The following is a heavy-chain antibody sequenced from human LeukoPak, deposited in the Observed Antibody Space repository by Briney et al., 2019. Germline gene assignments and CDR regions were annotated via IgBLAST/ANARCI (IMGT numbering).Heavy chain of an antibody. CDR1: GYSFTSYW. D-gene: IGHD6-13*01. J-gene: IGHJ3*02. V-gene: IGHV5-51*01. Sequence: GESLKISCQGSGYSFTSYWIGWVRQMPGKGLEWMGIIYPSDSDTRYSPSFQGQVTISADKSISTAYLQWSSLEASDTAMYYCARLPISWYSPFDIWGQGTMVTVSS. CDR2: IYPSDSDT. CDR3: ARLPISWYSPFDI.